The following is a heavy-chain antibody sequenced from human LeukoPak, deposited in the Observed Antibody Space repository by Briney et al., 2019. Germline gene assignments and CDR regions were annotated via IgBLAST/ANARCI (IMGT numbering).Heavy chain of an antibody. J-gene: IGHJ4*02. CDR3: ARAFFVTGYFDY. V-gene: IGHV3-74*01. CDR1: GLTFSSHW. Sequence: GGSLRLSCAASGLTFSSHWMHWVRQAPGKGLVWVSRITNDGSSTTYADSVKGRFTISRDNSKNTLYLQMNSLRAEDTAVYYCARAFFVTGYFDYWGQGTLVTVSS. D-gene: IGHD3-3*01. CDR2: ITNDGSST.